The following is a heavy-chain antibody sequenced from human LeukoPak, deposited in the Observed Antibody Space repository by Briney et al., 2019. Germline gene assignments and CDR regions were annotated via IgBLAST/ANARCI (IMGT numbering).Heavy chain of an antibody. CDR2: INHAGTA. Sequence: SETLSLTCALSGGSFTYYYWAWIRQTPGKGLEWIGEINHAGTADYNPSLKSRVTISVDTSKSQFSLRLNSVTPADTAVYYCARLNLEYLYSSGPNDYWGQGTLVTVSS. CDR1: GGSFTYYY. V-gene: IGHV4-34*01. CDR3: ARLNLEYLYSSGPNDY. D-gene: IGHD3-10*01. J-gene: IGHJ4*02.